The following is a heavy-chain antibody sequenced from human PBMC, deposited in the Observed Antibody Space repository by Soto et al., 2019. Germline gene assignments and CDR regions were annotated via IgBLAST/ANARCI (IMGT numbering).Heavy chain of an antibody. CDR2: TNTFNRNT. CDR3: ARGFIPENY. D-gene: IGHD2-2*01. V-gene: IGHV1-18*01. J-gene: IGHJ4*02. CDR1: GYTFSDYR. Sequence: GASVKVSCKASGYTFSDYRVSWVREAPGQRLEWMGWTNTFNRNTKYEQKFQGRVTLRIDTSTRTVFLELTSLKFDDAAVYYCARGFIPENYWGQGTRVTVSS.